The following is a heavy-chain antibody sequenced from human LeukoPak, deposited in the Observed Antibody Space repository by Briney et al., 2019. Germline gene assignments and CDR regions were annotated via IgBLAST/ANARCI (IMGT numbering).Heavy chain of an antibody. Sequence: SVKVSCKASGGTFSSYAISWVRQAPGQGLEWMGGIIPIFGTANYAQKFQGRVTITADESTSTAYMELSRLRSDDTAVYYCARDLYVAAAGTMVDVWGKGTTVTVSS. V-gene: IGHV1-69*13. J-gene: IGHJ6*04. CDR2: IIPIFGTA. CDR1: GGTFSSYA. CDR3: ARDLYVAAAGTMVDV. D-gene: IGHD6-13*01.